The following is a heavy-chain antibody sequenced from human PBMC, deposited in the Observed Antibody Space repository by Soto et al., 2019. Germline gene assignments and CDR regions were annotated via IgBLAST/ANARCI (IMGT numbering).Heavy chain of an antibody. Sequence: SETLSLTCTVSGGSISSGGYYWSWIRQHPGKGLEWIGYIYYSGSTYYNPSLKSRVTISVDTSKNQFSLKLSSVTAADTAVYYCARDLYSYGHATYYYYGMDVWGQGTTVTVSS. D-gene: IGHD5-18*01. V-gene: IGHV4-31*03. CDR3: ARDLYSYGHATYYYYGMDV. CDR2: IYYSGST. J-gene: IGHJ6*02. CDR1: GGSISSGGYY.